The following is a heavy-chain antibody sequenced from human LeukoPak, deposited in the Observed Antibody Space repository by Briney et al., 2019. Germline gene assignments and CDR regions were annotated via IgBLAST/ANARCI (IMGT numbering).Heavy chain of an antibody. D-gene: IGHD3-16*01. CDR1: GYSISSGYY. V-gene: IGHV4-38-2*02. CDR2: IYYSGST. CDR3: ARDGSHRGGWFDP. Sequence: SETLSLTCAVSGYSISSGYYWGWIRQPPGKGLEWIGYIYYSGSTYYNPSLKSRVTISVDTSKNQFSLKLSSVTAADTAVYYCARDGSHRGGWFDPWGQGTLVTVSS. J-gene: IGHJ5*02.